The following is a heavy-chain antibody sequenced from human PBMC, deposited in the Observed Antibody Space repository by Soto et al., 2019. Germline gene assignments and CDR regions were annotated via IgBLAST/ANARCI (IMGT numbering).Heavy chain of an antibody. CDR2: IYSGGST. CDR3: ARDTWAADY. V-gene: IGHV3-66*01. J-gene: IGHJ4*02. Sequence: LSCAASGFTVSTKYMSWVRQAPGKGLEWVSVIYSGGSTFYADSVRGRFTISRDNSKNTVNLQMNSLRAEDTAVYYCARDTWAADYWGQGTLVTVSS. CDR1: GFTVSTKY. D-gene: IGHD3-16*01.